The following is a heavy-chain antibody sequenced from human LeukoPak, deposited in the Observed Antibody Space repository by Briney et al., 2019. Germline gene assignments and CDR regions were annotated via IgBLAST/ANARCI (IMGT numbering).Heavy chain of an antibody. CDR3: ARDPRGAAGTYGMDV. J-gene: IGHJ6*02. Sequence: SETLSLTCAVYGGSFSGYYWSWIRQPPGKGLEWIGEINHSGSTNYNPSLKSRVTISVDTSKNQFSLKLSSVTAADTAVYYCARDPRGAAGTYGMDVRGQGTTVTVSS. V-gene: IGHV4-34*01. D-gene: IGHD6-13*01. CDR2: INHSGST. CDR1: GGSFSGYY.